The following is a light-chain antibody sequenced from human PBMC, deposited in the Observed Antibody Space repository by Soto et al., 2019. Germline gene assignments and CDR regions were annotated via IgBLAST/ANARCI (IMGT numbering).Light chain of an antibody. CDR3: QQYNNWPPWT. V-gene: IGKV3-15*01. Sequence: EIVMTQSPATLSVSPGERATLSCRASQSISDNLAWYQQKPGQAPRLLIYGASTRATGIPAKFSGSGSGTEFTLTISSLQSEDFAVYYCQQYNNWPPWTFGQGTKVEIK. J-gene: IGKJ1*01. CDR1: QSISDN. CDR2: GAS.